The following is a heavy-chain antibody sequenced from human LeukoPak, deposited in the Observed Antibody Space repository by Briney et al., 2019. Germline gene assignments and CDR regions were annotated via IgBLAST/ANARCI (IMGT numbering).Heavy chain of an antibody. CDR2: ISGSGGST. J-gene: IGHJ6*04. V-gene: IGHV3-23*01. D-gene: IGHD6-19*01. Sequence: PGGSLRLSCAASGFTFSSYAMSWVRQAPGKGLEWVSAISGSGGSTYYADSVKGRFTISRDNSKNTLYLQMNSLRAEDTAVYYCARENSSGWYNYGMDVWGKGTTVTVSS. CDR1: GFTFSSYA. CDR3: ARENSSGWYNYGMDV.